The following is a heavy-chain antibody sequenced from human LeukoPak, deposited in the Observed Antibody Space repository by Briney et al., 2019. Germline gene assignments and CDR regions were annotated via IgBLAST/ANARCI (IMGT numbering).Heavy chain of an antibody. V-gene: IGHV3-23*01. J-gene: IGHJ4*02. D-gene: IGHD6-19*01. CDR3: AKSGSRDWDYFEY. CDR1: GFTFSSYA. Sequence: GGSLRLSCAASGFTFSSYAMNWVRQAPGKGLEWVSTISGDGGATHYADSVKGRFTISRANSKNTLFLQMNSLRAEDTAVYYCAKSGSRDWDYFEYWGQGALVTVSS. CDR2: ISGDGGAT.